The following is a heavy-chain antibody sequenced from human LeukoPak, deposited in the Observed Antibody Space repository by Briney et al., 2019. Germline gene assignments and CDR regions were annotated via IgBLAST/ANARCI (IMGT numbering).Heavy chain of an antibody. CDR1: GGTFSSYA. Sequence: ASVKVPCKASGGTFSSYAISWVRQAPGQGLEWMGRIIPIFGIANYAQKFQGRVTITADKSTSTAYMELSSLRSEDTAVYYCARDGGDYMAEYSQHWGQGTLVTVSS. V-gene: IGHV1-69*04. CDR3: ARDGGDYMAEYSQH. D-gene: IGHD4-17*01. J-gene: IGHJ1*01. CDR2: IIPIFGIA.